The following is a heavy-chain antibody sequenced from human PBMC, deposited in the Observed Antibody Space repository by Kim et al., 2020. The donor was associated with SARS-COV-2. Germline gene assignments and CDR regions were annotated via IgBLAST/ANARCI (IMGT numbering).Heavy chain of an antibody. CDR2: ISGSGSA. CDR3: ARGGIRCYGYPWFDY. CDR1: GFTFSDYY. Sequence: GGSLRLSSAASGFTFSDYYMSWIRQAPGKGLEWVSYISGSGSAFYADSMKGRFTLSRDNAENSVFLQLDSLRAEDTAVYYCARGGIRCYGYPWFDYWGQG. D-gene: IGHD3-16*01. J-gene: IGHJ4*02. V-gene: IGHV3-11*01.